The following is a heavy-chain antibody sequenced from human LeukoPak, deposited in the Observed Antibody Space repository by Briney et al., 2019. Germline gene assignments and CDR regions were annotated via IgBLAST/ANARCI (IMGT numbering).Heavy chain of an antibody. CDR3: ARSPVDYYDSSGPGAFDI. D-gene: IGHD3-22*01. CDR2: INHSGST. Sequence: SETLSLTCAVYGGSFSGYYWSWIRQPPGKGLEWIGEINHSGSTNYNPSLKSRVTISVDRSKNQFSLKLSSVTAADTAVYYCARSPVDYYDSSGPGAFDIWGQGTMVTVSS. V-gene: IGHV4-34*01. J-gene: IGHJ3*02. CDR1: GGSFSGYY.